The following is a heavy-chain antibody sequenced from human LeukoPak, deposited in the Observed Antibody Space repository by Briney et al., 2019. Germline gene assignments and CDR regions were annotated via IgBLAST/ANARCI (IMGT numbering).Heavy chain of an antibody. J-gene: IGHJ4*02. CDR2: ISHDGNSK. Sequence: GRSLRLSCAASGFTLSTCGMHWVRQAPGKGLEWVAMISHDGNSKQYADFAKGRFTISRDNSKITLYLQMNSLRAEDTAVYYCAKSYNGYESKPDYWGQGTLVTVSS. D-gene: IGHD5-12*01. V-gene: IGHV3-30*18. CDR3: AKSYNGYESKPDY. CDR1: GFTLSTCG.